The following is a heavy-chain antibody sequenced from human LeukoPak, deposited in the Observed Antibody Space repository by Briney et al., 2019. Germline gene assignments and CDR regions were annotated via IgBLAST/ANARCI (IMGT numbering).Heavy chain of an antibody. CDR2: IYYSGSP. D-gene: IGHD3-10*01. J-gene: IGHJ4*02. Sequence: SSETLSLTCTVSGGSISSGGYYWSWIRQPPGKGLEYIGYIYYSGSPNYNPSLKSRVTMSLDTSKNQFSLKLISVTAADTAVYYCARNRPFEFWGQGTLVTVSS. V-gene: IGHV4-61*08. CDR1: GGSISSGGYY. CDR3: ARNRPFEF.